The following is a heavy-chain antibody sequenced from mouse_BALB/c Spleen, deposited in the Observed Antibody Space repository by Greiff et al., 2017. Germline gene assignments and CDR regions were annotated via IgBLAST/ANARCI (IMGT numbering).Heavy chain of an antibody. CDR3: ASEVITTAYYAMDY. D-gene: IGHD1-2*01. CDR1: GYSFTGYT. Sequence: VQLQQSGPELVKPGASMKISCKASGYSFTGYTMNWVKQSHGKNLEWIGLINPYNGGTSYNQKFKGKATLTVDKSSSTAYMELLSLTSEDSAVYYCASEVITTAYYAMDYWGQGTSVTVSS. CDR2: INPYNGGT. V-gene: IGHV1-18*01. J-gene: IGHJ4*01.